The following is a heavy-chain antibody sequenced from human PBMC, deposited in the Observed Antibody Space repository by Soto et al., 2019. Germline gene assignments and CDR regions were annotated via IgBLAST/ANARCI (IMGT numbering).Heavy chain of an antibody. V-gene: IGHV4-34*01. D-gene: IGHD2-2*01. CDR3: ARGGVVVVPAARGKYSY. J-gene: IGHJ4*02. CDR1: GGSFSGYY. CDR2: INHSGST. Sequence: QVQLQQWGAGLLKPSETLSLTCAVYGGSFSGYYWSWIRQPPGKGLEWIGEINHSGSTNYNPSLKSRVTISVDTSKYQFSLKLSSVTAADTAVYYCARGGVVVVPAARGKYSYWGQGTLVTVSS.